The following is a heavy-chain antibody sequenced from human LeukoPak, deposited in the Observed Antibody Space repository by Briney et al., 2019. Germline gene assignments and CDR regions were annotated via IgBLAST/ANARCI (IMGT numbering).Heavy chain of an antibody. CDR3: VRYRGVESDY. CDR2: IKPDGSEK. J-gene: IGHJ4*02. D-gene: IGHD3-10*01. CDR1: GFIFSGYW. V-gene: IGHV3-7*01. Sequence: GGSMRLSCAAPGFIFSGYWMSWVRQAPGKGLEWVANIKPDGSEKYYVDSVKGRFTISRDNAKNSLYLQMNSLSAEDTAVYYWVRYRGVESDYWGQGTLLTVSS.